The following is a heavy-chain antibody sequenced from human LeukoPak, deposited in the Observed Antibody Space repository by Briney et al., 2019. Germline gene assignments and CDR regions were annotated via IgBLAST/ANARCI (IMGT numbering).Heavy chain of an antibody. CDR1: GFTFSNAW. J-gene: IGHJ4*02. Sequence: GGSLRLSCAASGFTFSNAWMSWVRQAPGKGLEWVGRIKSKTDGGTRDYAAPVKGRFTISRDDSKNTLYLQMNSLKTEDTAVYYCTTDPRDGYNFGRHFDYWGQGTLVTVSS. D-gene: IGHD5-24*01. CDR2: IKSKTDGGTR. V-gene: IGHV3-15*01. CDR3: TTDPRDGYNFGRHFDY.